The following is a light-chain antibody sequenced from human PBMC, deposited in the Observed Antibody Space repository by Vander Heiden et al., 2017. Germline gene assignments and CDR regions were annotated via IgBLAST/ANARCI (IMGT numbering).Light chain of an antibody. CDR2: QDS. V-gene: IGLV3-1*01. CDR1: KLGDKY. J-gene: IGLJ2*01. Sequence: SEVAVSPGQTASITRSGDKLGDKYAYWYQQKPGQSPVLVIYQDSKRPSGIPERFSGSNSGNTATLTISGTHTMDEADYYCQAWDSFVVFGGGTKLTVL. CDR3: QAWDSFVV.